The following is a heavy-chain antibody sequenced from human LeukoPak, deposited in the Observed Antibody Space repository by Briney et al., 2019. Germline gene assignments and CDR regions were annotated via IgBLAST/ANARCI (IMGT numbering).Heavy chain of an antibody. CDR3: ARGYCSSTSCRRYYFDY. CDR2: IIPIFGTA. J-gene: IGHJ4*02. Sequence: ASVKVSCKASGYIFTSYAISWVRQAPGQGLEWMGGIIPIFGTANYAQKFQGRVTITADKSTSTAYMELSSLRSEDTAVYYCARGYCSSTSCRRYYFDYWGQGTLVTVSS. V-gene: IGHV1-69*06. CDR1: GYIFTSYA. D-gene: IGHD2-2*01.